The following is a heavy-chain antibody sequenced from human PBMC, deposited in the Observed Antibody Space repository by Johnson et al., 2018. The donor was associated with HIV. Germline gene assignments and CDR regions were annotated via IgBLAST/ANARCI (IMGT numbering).Heavy chain of an antibody. CDR3: ARDRPIAPFDI. CDR2: ISYDGSNK. CDR1: GFTFSSYA. D-gene: IGHD3-22*01. J-gene: IGHJ3*02. V-gene: IGHV3-30-3*01. Sequence: QMLLVESGGGVVQPGRSLRLSCAASGFTFSSYAMHWVRQAPGKGLEWVAVISYDGSNKYYADSVKGRFTISRDNSKNTLYLQMNSLRAEDTAVYDCARDRPIAPFDIWGQGTMVTVSS.